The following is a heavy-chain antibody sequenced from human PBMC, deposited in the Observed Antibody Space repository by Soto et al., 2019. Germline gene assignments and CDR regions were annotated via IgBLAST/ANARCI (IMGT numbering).Heavy chain of an antibody. CDR2: INHSGST. CDR1: GGSISSGGYY. CDR3: VRVASSSAGGLLWF. V-gene: IGHV4-34*01. Sequence: SETLSLTCAVSGGSISSGGYYWSWIRQPPGKGLEWIGEINHSGSTNYNPSLKSRVTISVDTSKNQFSLKLSSVTAADTAVYYCVRVASSSAGGLLWFGGPGILVTVPQ. J-gene: IGHJ4*02. D-gene: IGHD3-10*01.